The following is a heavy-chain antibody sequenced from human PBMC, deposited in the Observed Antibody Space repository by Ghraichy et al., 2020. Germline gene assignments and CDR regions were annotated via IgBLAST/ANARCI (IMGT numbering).Heavy chain of an antibody. CDR1: GGSISSGGYY. D-gene: IGHD5-12*01. CDR3: ARADSGYEFLPDY. Sequence: SETLSLTCTVSGGSISSGGYYWSWIRQHPGKGLEWIGYISYSGSTYYNPSLKSRVTTSLDTSKNLFSLNLSSVTAADTAMYYCARADSGYEFLPDYWGQGTLVTVSS. V-gene: IGHV4-31*03. CDR2: ISYSGST. J-gene: IGHJ4*02.